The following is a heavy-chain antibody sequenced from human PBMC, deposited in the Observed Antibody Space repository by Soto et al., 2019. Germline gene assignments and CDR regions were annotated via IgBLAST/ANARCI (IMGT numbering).Heavy chain of an antibody. D-gene: IGHD6-19*01. CDR1: GGSISSYY. V-gene: IGHV4-59*08. CDR3: ARHGSDGSGWFFIDY. Sequence: ETLSLTCTVSGGSISSYYWSWIRQPPGKGLEWIGYIYYSGSTNYNPSLKSRVTISVDTSKNQFPLKLSSVTAADTAVYYCARHGSDGSGWFFIDYWGQGTLVTVSS. J-gene: IGHJ4*02. CDR2: IYYSGST.